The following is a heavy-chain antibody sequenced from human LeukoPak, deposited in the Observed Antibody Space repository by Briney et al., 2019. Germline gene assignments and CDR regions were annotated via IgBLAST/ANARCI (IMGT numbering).Heavy chain of an antibody. CDR3: ANLNDYYDSSGYSDY. J-gene: IGHJ4*02. CDR2: ISSSSSYI. Sequence: PGGSLRLSCAASGFTFSSYSMNWVRQAPGKGLEWVSSISSSSSYIYYADSVKGRFTISRDNAKNSLYLQMNSLRAEDTAVYYCANLNDYYDSSGYSDYWGQGTLVTVSS. D-gene: IGHD3-22*01. CDR1: GFTFSSYS. V-gene: IGHV3-21*01.